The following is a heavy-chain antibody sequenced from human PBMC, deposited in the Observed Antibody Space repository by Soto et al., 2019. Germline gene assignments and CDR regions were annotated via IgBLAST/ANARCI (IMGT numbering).Heavy chain of an antibody. V-gene: IGHV4-34*01. CDR1: GGSFSGYY. D-gene: IGHD3-3*01. J-gene: IGHJ5*02. CDR2: INHSGST. CDR3: ARGRRSITIFGATRPQNWFDP. Sequence: SETLSLTCAVYGGSFSGYYWSWIRQPPGKGLEWIGEINHSGSTNYNPSLKSRVTISVDTSKNQFSLKLSSVTAADTAVYYCARGRRSITIFGATRPQNWFDPWGQGTLVTVSS.